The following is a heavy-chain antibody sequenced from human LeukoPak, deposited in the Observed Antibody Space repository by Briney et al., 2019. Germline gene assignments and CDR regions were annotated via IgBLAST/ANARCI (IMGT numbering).Heavy chain of an antibody. J-gene: IGHJ4*02. V-gene: IGHV1-2*02. Sequence: ASVKGSCKASGYTFTGHYLHWLRQAPGPGLEWMGWINPNSVGTKYAQKFQGRVTMTRDPSISTAYLELIGLRSDDTAVYYCTTVNTYYYDSRSYSNWGQGTRDSVSS. D-gene: IGHD3-22*01. CDR3: TTVNTYYYDSRSYSN. CDR2: INPNSVGT. CDR1: GYTFTGHY.